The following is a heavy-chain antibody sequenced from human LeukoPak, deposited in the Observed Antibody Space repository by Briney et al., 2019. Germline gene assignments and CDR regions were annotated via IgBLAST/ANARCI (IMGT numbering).Heavy chain of an antibody. V-gene: IGHV4-39*01. CDR2: IYYSGST. Sequence: SETLSLTCSVSGGSIDSTSYFWGWVRQPPGKGLEWIGSIYYSGSTYYNPSLKSRVTISVDTSKNQFSLKLSSVTAADTAVYYCARLLTGSYLGAMFDYWGQGTLVTVSS. CDR3: ARLLTGSYLGAMFDY. D-gene: IGHD1-26*01. J-gene: IGHJ4*02. CDR1: GGSIDSTSYF.